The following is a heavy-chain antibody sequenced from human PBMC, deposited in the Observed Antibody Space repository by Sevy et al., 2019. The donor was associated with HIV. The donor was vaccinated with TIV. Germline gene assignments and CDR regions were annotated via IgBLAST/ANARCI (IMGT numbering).Heavy chain of an antibody. CDR1: GFTFSSYA. D-gene: IGHD3-22*01. CDR2: ISGSGGST. Sequence: GGSLRLSCAASGFTFSSYAMSWVRQAPGKGLEGVSAISGSGGSTYYADSVKGRFTISRDNSKNTLYLQMNSLRAEDTAVYYCAKDVPSYYYDSSGIDYWGQGTLVTVSS. J-gene: IGHJ4*02. CDR3: AKDVPSYYYDSSGIDY. V-gene: IGHV3-23*01.